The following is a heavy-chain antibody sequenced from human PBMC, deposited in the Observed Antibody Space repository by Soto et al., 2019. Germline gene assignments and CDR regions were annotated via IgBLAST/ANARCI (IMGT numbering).Heavy chain of an antibody. V-gene: IGHV1-46*01. J-gene: IGHJ6*02. CDR2: INPSSGST. CDR3: ARDRVYGAHYYYGMDV. CDR1: GYSFTRYY. D-gene: IGHD4-17*01. Sequence: QVQLVQSGAEVKKPGASVKVSCKASGYSFTRYYMHWVRQAPGQGLEWMGIINPSSGSTNYAQKFQGRVTMTRDMYTNTVYMEMSSLRSEDTAVYYCARDRVYGAHYYYGMDVWGQGTTVTVSS.